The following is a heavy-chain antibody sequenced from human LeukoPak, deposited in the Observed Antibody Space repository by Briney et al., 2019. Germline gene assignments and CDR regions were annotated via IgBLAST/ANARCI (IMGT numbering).Heavy chain of an antibody. Sequence: ASVKVSCKASGYSFTSHYMHWVRQAPGQGLEWMGWINPNSGGTNYAQKFQGRVTMTRDTSISTAYMELSRLRSDDTAVYYCAIVPARGEIDYWGQGTLVTVSS. CDR3: AIVPARGEIDY. CDR2: INPNSGGT. CDR1: GYSFTSHY. D-gene: IGHD2-2*01. J-gene: IGHJ4*02. V-gene: IGHV1-2*02.